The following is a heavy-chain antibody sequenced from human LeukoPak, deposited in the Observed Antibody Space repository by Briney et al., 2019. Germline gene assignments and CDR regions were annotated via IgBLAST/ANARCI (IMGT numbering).Heavy chain of an antibody. J-gene: IGHJ5*02. D-gene: IGHD6-6*01. CDR3: ARHGKYGGQLARGGWFDP. CDR1: GYSFTSYW. CDR2: IYPGDSDT. Sequence: GESLKISCKGSGYSFTSYWIGWVRQMPGKGLEWMGIIYPGDSDTRYSPSFQGQVTTSADKSISTAYLQWSSLKASDTAMYYCARHGKYGGQLARGGWFDPWGQGTLVTVSS. V-gene: IGHV5-51*01.